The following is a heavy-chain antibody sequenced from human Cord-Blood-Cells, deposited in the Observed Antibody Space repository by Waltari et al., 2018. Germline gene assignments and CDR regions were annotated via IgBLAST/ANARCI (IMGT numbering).Heavy chain of an antibody. CDR1: GYTFTSYY. J-gene: IGHJ2*01. D-gene: IGHD3-10*01. Sequence: QVQLVQSGAEVKKPGASVKVSCKASGYTFTSYYMHLVRQAPGQGLEWMGIINPSGGSTSYAQKFQGRVTMTRDTSTSTVYMELSSLRSEDTAVYYCASRGRDWYFDLWGRGTLVTVSS. V-gene: IGHV1-46*01. CDR3: ASRGRDWYFDL. CDR2: INPSGGST.